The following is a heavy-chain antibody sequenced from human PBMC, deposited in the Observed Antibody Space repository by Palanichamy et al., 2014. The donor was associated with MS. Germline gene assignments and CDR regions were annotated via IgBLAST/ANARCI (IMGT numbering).Heavy chain of an antibody. J-gene: IGHJ6*02. CDR1: GGSISSYY. D-gene: IGHD2-2*01. CDR2: IYYSGST. Sequence: QVQLQESGPGLVKPSETLSLTCTVSGGSISSYYWSWIRQPPGKGLEWIGYIYYSGSTNYNPSLKSRVTIPVDTSKNQFSLKLSSVTAADTAVYYCARAIGYCSSTSCSALDYYYGMDVWGQGTTVTVSS. CDR3: ARAIGYCSSTSCSALDYYYGMDV. V-gene: IGHV4-59*01.